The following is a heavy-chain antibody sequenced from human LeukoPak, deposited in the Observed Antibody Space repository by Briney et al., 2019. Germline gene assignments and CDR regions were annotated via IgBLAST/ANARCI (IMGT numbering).Heavy chain of an antibody. Sequence: GGSLRLSCAASGFIVSGDFMSWVRQAPGKGLEWVANIKQDGSEEYYVDSVKGRFTISRDNAKNSLYLQMNSLRAEDTAVYYCARRYFDYWGQGILVTVSS. V-gene: IGHV3-7*03. CDR1: GFIVSGDF. CDR3: ARRYFDY. CDR2: IKQDGSEE. J-gene: IGHJ4*02.